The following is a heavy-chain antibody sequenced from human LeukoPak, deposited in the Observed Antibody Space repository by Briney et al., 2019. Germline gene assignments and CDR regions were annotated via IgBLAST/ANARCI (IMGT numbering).Heavy chain of an antibody. Sequence: PSETLSLTCAVYGESFSDFYWSWIRQPPGKGLEWIGEINHSGSTNYNSSLKSRVVISVDTSKRQFSLKLNSVTAADTAVYYCARGRYHDISWVNRYFDLWGRGTLVTVSS. J-gene: IGHJ2*01. CDR1: GESFSDFY. D-gene: IGHD3-9*01. CDR3: ARGRYHDISWVNRYFDL. CDR2: INHSGST. V-gene: IGHV4-34*01.